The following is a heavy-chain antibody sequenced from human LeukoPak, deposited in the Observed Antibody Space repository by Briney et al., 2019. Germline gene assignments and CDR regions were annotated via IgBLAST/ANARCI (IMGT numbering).Heavy chain of an antibody. CDR3: AREASQDYFDY. Sequence: QPGGSLRLSCAASGFSFSSYWMHWVRQAPGKGLVWVSRINGDGSRTYYADSVKGRFTISRDNAKNTLHVQMNGLRAEDTAVYYCAREASQDYFDYWGQGTPVTVSS. V-gene: IGHV3-74*01. J-gene: IGHJ4*02. CDR2: INGDGSRT. CDR1: GFSFSSYW.